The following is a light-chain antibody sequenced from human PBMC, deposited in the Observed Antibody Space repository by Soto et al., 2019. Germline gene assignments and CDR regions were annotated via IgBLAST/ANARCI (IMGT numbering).Light chain of an antibody. V-gene: IGLV2-14*03. Sequence: QSALTQPASGSGSPGQSITISYTGTSSDVGGYDYVSWYQHHPGKAPKLMIYDVSNRPSGVSNRFSGSKSGNTASLTISGLQAEDEADYYCSSNTSGSLYVFGTGTKVTVL. CDR2: DVS. CDR1: SSDVGGYDY. J-gene: IGLJ1*01. CDR3: SSNTSGSLYV.